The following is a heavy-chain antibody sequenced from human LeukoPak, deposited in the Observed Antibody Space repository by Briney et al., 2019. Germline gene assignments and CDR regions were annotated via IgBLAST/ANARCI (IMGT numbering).Heavy chain of an antibody. CDR2: VHPDTGYA. V-gene: IGHV1-8*01. D-gene: IGHD1-14*01. CDR1: GYPFTTYE. Sequence: GASVKVCCKTSGYPFTTYEINWVRQAAGQGLEWMGWVHPDTGYADYAHKFQGRVTMTSDTPISTAYIELSSLRSDDTAVYFCARGPRNDPWGQGTLVTVSS. CDR3: ARGPRNDP. J-gene: IGHJ5*02.